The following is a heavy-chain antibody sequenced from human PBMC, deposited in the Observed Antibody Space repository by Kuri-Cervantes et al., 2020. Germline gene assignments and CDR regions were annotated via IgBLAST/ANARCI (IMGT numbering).Heavy chain of an antibody. D-gene: IGHD3-9*01. J-gene: IGHJ3*02. V-gene: IGHV3-7*01. Sequence: GGSLRLSCAVSGGSISSSNWWSWVRQAPGKGLEWVANIKTDGSEKNYVDSVKGRFTISRDNAKNSLYLQMNSLRAEDTAVYYCATIKVRDDSFDIWGQGTMVTVSS. CDR1: GGSISSSNW. CDR2: IKTDGSEK. CDR3: ATIKVRDDSFDI.